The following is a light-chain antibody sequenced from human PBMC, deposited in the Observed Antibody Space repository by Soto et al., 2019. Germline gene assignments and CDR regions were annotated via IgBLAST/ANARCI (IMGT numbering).Light chain of an antibody. CDR2: GAS. J-gene: IGKJ2*01. CDR3: QQYGSSPPYT. V-gene: IGKV3-20*01. Sequence: EIELTQSPGTLSLSPGESATLSCKASQSVSSTYLAWFQQKPGQPPTLLIYGASSRATGIPDRFSGSGSGTDFTLTISRLEPEDFAVYYCQQYGSSPPYTFGQGTKVDIK. CDR1: QSVSSTY.